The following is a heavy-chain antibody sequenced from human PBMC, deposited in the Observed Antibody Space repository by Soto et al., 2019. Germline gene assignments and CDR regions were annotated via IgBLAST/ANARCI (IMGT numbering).Heavy chain of an antibody. CDR3: ARADVAVAGTAVYYYYGMDV. Sequence: QVQLVQSGAEVKKPGASVKVSCKASGYTFTSYGISWVRQAPGQGLEWMGWISAYNGNTNYAQKLQGRVTMTTDTSTSTASMQLRSLRSDDTAVYYCARADVAVAGTAVYYYYGMDVWGQGTTVTVSS. V-gene: IGHV1-18*04. J-gene: IGHJ6*02. D-gene: IGHD6-19*01. CDR1: GYTFTSYG. CDR2: ISAYNGNT.